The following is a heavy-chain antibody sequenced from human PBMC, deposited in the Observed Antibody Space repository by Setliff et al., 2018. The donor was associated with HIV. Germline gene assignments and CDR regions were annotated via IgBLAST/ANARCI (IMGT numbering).Heavy chain of an antibody. J-gene: IGHJ4*02. V-gene: IGHV1-69*02. D-gene: IGHD3-22*01. CDR1: GGPFTSSS. CDR2: IIPILGVP. Sequence: SVKVSCKASGGPFTSSSIGWVRQAPGQGLEWMGRIIPILGVPRYAQKFQGRVTITADKSTSTSYMHLSSLRAEDTAVYFCARGGDYDSSGYYVTWGQGSLVTXSS. CDR3: ARGGDYDSSGYYVT.